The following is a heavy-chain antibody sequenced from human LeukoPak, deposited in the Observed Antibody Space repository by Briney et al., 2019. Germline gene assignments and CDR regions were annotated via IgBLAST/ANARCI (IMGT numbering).Heavy chain of an antibody. CDR3: ATRPARGSGPYYPYFDY. D-gene: IGHD3-22*01. V-gene: IGHV4-59*12. Sequence: KPSETLSLTCTVSGGSISGSYWSWIRQPPGKGLEWIGYIPYSGSTNYNPSLKSRVTISVDTSKTQFSLKLTSVTAADTAVYYCATRPARGSGPYYPYFDYWGQGTLVTVSS. J-gene: IGHJ4*02. CDR1: GGSISGSY. CDR2: IPYSGST.